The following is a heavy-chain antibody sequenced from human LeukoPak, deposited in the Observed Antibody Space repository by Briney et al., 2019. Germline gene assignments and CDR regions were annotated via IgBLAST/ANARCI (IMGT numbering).Heavy chain of an antibody. D-gene: IGHD1-14*01. CDR2: ISYDGSNK. CDR3: ARVGPDPFDI. Sequence: PGGSLRLSCAASGFTFSNYAMHWVRQAPGKGLEWVAVISYDGSNKYYTDSVKGRFTISGDSSKNTLYLQMNSLRPEDTAVYYCARVGPDPFDIWGQGTMVTVSS. CDR1: GFTFSNYA. J-gene: IGHJ3*02. V-gene: IGHV3-30*04.